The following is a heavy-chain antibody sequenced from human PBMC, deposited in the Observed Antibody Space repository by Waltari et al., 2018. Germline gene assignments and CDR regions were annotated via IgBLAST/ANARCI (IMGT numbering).Heavy chain of an antibody. CDR3: AHSHACSSTSCYNFDY. Sequence: QITLKESGPTLVKPTQTLTLTCTFSGFSLSTSGVGVGWIRQPPGKALEWLALIYWNDDKRYSPSLKSRLTITKDTSKNQVVLTMTNMDPVDTATYYCAHSHACSSTSCYNFDYWGQGTLVTVSS. CDR1: GFSLSTSGVG. D-gene: IGHD2-2*02. V-gene: IGHV2-5*01. CDR2: IYWNDDK. J-gene: IGHJ4*02.